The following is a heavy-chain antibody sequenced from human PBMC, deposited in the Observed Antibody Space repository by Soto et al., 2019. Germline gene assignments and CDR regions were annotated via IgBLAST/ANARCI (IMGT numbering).Heavy chain of an antibody. CDR2: INHRGSL. Sequence: QVQLQEAGPGLVKPSQTLSLNCTVTGGSMTSGDQYRTRIRHRPGEGLEWFGYINHRGSLYYNPSLKSRVSMSVDTSKNQFSLNLSSVTAADTAVYYCARELPQRQGRNMDVWGQGTTVTVSS. D-gene: IGHD1-1*01. CDR1: GGSMTSGDQY. J-gene: IGHJ6*02. V-gene: IGHV4-31*03. CDR3: ARELPQRQGRNMDV.